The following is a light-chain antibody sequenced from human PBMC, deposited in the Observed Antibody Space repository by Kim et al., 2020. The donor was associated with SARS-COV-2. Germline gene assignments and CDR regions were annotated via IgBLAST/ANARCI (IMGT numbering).Light chain of an antibody. CDR3: QKYNSAPNT. CDR2: ATS. J-gene: IGKJ2*01. Sequence: SASVGDRVTITCRASQGISNYLAWYQLKPGKIPRLLIYATSTLQSGVPSRFSGRGSGTDFTLTFSSLQPEDVATYYCQKYNSAPNTFGQGTKLEI. CDR1: QGISNY. V-gene: IGKV1-27*01.